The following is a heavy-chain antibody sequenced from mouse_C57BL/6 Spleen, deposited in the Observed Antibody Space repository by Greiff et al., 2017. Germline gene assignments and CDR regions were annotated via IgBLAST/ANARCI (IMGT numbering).Heavy chain of an antibody. J-gene: IGHJ1*03. CDR1: GFTFSDYY. D-gene: IGHD3-2*02. Sequence: EVQLVESEGGLVQPGSSMKLSCTASGFTFSDYYMAWVRQVPEKGLEWVANINYDGSSTYYLDSLKSRFIISRDNAKNILYLQMSSLKSEDTATYYCARDRGWPYWYFDVWGTGTTVTVSS. CDR3: ARDRGWPYWYFDV. CDR2: INYDGSST. V-gene: IGHV5-16*01.